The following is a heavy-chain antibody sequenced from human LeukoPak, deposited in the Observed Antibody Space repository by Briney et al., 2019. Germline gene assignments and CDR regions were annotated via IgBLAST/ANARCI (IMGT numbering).Heavy chain of an antibody. D-gene: IGHD2-15*01. CDR3: ARVTQLDAFDI. J-gene: IGHJ3*02. CDR2: INPTTGGT. CDR1: GYTFTGYY. Sequence: GASVKVSCKASGYTFTGYYIHWVRQAPGQGLEWMGWINPTTGGTNYAQNFQGRVTMTRDTSINTAYMELSRLRSDDTAVFYCARVTQLDAFDIWGQGTMVTVSS. V-gene: IGHV1-2*02.